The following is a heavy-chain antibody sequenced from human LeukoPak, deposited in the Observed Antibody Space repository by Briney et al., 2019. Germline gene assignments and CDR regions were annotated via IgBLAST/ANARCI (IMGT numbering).Heavy chain of an antibody. D-gene: IGHD3-9*01. CDR1: GFNFSSYG. V-gene: IGHV3-30*18. J-gene: IGHJ4*02. Sequence: GGSLRLSCAASGFNFSSYGMHWVRQAPGKGLEWVAVISDDGSNKYYADSVKGRFTISRDNSKNTLYLQMNSLRAEDTAVYYCAKESYDILTGYNEGYFDYWGQGTLVTVSS. CDR3: AKESYDILTGYNEGYFDY. CDR2: ISDDGSNK.